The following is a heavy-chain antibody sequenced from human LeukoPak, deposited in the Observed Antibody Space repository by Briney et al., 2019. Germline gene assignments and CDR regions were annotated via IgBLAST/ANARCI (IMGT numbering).Heavy chain of an antibody. V-gene: IGHV4-59*01. J-gene: IGHJ6*02. CDR2: IYYSGST. D-gene: IGHD6-19*01. CDR1: GGSISSYC. Sequence: SETLSLTCTVSGGSISSYCWSWIRQPPGKGLEWIGYIYYSGSTNYNPSLKSRVTISVDTSKNQFSLKLSSVTAADTAVYYCARGPSGSGWHPYYYYGMDVWGQGTTVTVSS. CDR3: ARGPSGSGWHPYYYYGMDV.